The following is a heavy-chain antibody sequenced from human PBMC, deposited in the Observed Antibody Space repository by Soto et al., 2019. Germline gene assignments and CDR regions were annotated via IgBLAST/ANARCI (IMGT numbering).Heavy chain of an antibody. V-gene: IGHV3-13*05. J-gene: IGHJ6*02. D-gene: IGHD1-26*01. CDR2: LGAARDP. Sequence: EVQLVESGGGSVQPGESLRLSCAASGFSFRDYDMHWVRQRKGKGLEWVSALGAARDPYYVGSVKGRFSVSRDNAQNSLFLQMNNRRGDDPAVYFCARAYLGRLPRRADYYYAMDVWGRGTTVTVSS. CDR3: ARAYLGRLPRRADYYYAMDV. CDR1: GFSFRDYD.